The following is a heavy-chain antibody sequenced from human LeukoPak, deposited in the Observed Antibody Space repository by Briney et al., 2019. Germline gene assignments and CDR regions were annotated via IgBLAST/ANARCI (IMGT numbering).Heavy chain of an antibody. D-gene: IGHD1-1*01. J-gene: IGHJ3*02. CDR2: INPHNGVT. CDR1: GYTFTGYY. CDR3: ARRKNWNAEDAFDI. Sequence: ASVKVSCKASGYTFTGYYIQWVRQAPGQGLEWMGWINPHNGVTNYAQKFQGRVTVTRDTSINTAYMDLTRLRSDDTAVYYCARRKNWNAEDAFDIWGQGTMVTISS. V-gene: IGHV1-2*02.